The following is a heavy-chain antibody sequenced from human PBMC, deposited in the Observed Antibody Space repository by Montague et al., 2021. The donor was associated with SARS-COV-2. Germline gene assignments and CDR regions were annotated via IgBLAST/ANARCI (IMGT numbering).Heavy chain of an antibody. J-gene: IGHJ6*03. V-gene: IGHV4-34*01. CDR3: ARLGDGIVPSPILGLGPYYSFYYIDV. Sequence: SETLSLTCAVSGGSFSRYYWSWIRQPPGKGLEWIGEISNNGNTKYNPSLQSRVSISLDTSRNQFSLKVSSVTAADTAIYYCARLGDGIVPSPILGLGPYYSFYYIDVWGKGTTVTVSS. CDR1: GGSFSRYY. D-gene: IGHD2-2*02. CDR2: ISNNGNT.